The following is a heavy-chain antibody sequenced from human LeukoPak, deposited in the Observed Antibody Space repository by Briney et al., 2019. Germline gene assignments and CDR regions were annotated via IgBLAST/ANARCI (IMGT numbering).Heavy chain of an antibody. CDR1: GFTFSDHY. CDR2: TRNKANSYTT. CDR3: ARIDSSGYYSEFDY. V-gene: IGHV3-72*01. D-gene: IGHD3-22*01. Sequence: GGSLRLSCAASGFTFSDHYMDWVRQAPGKGLEWVGRTRNKANSYTTEYAASVKGRFTISRDDSKNSLYLQMNSLKTEDTAVYYCARIDSSGYYSEFDYWGQGTLVTVSS. J-gene: IGHJ4*02.